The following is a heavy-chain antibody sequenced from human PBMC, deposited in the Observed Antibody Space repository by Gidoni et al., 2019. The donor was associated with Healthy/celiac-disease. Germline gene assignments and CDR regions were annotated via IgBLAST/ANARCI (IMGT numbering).Heavy chain of an antibody. CDR1: GVTFSSYG. J-gene: IGHJ3*02. CDR3: ARASGVRSNDAFDI. CDR2: IWYDGSNK. D-gene: IGHD3-10*01. V-gene: IGHV3-33*01. Sequence: QVQLVACGGGVVQPGRFLRLSWAAAGVTFSSYGMHWVRQAPGKGLEWVAVIWYDGSNKYYADSVKGRFTISRDNSKNTLYLQMNSLRAEDTAVYYCARASGVRSNDAFDIWGQGTMVTVSS.